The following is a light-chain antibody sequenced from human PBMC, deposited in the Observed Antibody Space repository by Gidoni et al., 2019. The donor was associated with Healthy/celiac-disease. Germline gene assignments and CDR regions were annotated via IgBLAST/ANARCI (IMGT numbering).Light chain of an antibody. V-gene: IGKV2-28*01. CDR3: MQALQTPLT. CDR1: QSLLHSKGYNY. CDR2: LGS. Sequence: DIVMNQSPLSLTVTPGQPASISCRSSQSLLHSKGYNYLDWYLQKPGQSPQLLIYLGSNRASGVPDRFSGSGSGTDFTLKISRVEAEDVGVYYCMQALQTPLTFGGGTKVESK. J-gene: IGKJ4*01.